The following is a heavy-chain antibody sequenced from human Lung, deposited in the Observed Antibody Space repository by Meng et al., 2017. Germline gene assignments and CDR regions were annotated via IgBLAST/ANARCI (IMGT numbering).Heavy chain of an antibody. CDR1: GYTFTFYG. Sequence: QVQLGQPGDEVKKPGASVRVSCKASGYTFTFYGSSWVRQAPGQGLEWMGWISAYNGNTKYAQKLQDRVTMTTDTSTSTAYMELRSLRSDDTAVYYCARRGRYYDSSGLFDYWGQGTLVTVSS. V-gene: IGHV1-18*01. CDR2: ISAYNGNT. J-gene: IGHJ4*02. CDR3: ARRGRYYDSSGLFDY. D-gene: IGHD3-22*01.